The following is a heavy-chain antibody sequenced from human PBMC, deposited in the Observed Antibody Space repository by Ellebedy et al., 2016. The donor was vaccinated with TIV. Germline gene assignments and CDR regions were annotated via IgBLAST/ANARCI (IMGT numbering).Heavy chain of an antibody. CDR1: GFTFSSYW. CDR2: INKDGSEN. CDR3: ARYKAIAVDFPPWTYYGMDG. J-gene: IGHJ6*02. V-gene: IGHV3-7*03. Sequence: GESLKISCAGSGFTFSSYWMSWVRQAPGKGLEWVANINKDGSENYYVASVKGRFTISRDNGKNSLYLQMNTLSAEDTAVYYCARYKAIAVDFPPWTYYGMDGWGQGTTVTVSS. D-gene: IGHD3-9*01.